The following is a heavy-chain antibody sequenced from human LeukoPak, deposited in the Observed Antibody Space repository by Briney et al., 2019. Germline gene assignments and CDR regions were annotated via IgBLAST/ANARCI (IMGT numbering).Heavy chain of an antibody. CDR2: IIPMSGTA. D-gene: IGHD3-22*01. J-gene: IGHJ6*02. CDR3: ARDRITMIWDGMDV. CDR1: GGTFNNFA. V-gene: IGHV1-69*13. Sequence: GASVKVSCKASGGTFNNFAISWVRQAPGQGLEWVGGIIPMSGTANYAQKFQGRVTITADESTSTAYMELRSLRSDDTAVYYCARDRITMIWDGMDVWGQGSTVTVSS.